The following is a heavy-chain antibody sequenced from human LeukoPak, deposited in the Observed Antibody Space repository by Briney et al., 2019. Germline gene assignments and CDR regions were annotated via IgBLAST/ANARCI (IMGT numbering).Heavy chain of an antibody. V-gene: IGHV3-48*01. CDR1: GFTFSSYS. J-gene: IGHJ4*02. Sequence: GGSLRLSCAASGFTFSSYSMNWVRQAPGKGLEWLSYISSSSSTISYADSVRGRFTISRDNAKNSLYLQMNSLRAEDTAVYYCARDPLGIVGATPGYWGQGTLVTVSP. CDR2: ISSSSSTI. D-gene: IGHD1-26*01. CDR3: ARDPLGIVGATPGY.